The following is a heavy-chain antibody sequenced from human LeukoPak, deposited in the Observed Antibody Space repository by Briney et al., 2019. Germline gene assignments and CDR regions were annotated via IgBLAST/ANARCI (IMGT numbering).Heavy chain of an antibody. Sequence: ASVKVSCKASGYTFTSYGISWVRQARGQGLEWMGWISPYNGKTNYAQKFQDRVTMTTDTSTSTAYMELRSLRYDDTAVYYCMRVPELPEYWGQGTLVTVSS. V-gene: IGHV1-18*01. CDR3: MRVPELPEY. CDR1: GYTFTSYG. CDR2: ISPYNGKT. J-gene: IGHJ4*02. D-gene: IGHD2-15*01.